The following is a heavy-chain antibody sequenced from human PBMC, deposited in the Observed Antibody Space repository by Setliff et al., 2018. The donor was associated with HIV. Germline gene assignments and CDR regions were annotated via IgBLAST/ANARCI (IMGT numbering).Heavy chain of an antibody. CDR2: IIPILGIA. Sequence: SVKVSCKTSGYIFTSQHLHWVRQAPGQGLEWMGGIIPILGIANYAQKFKGRVAITTDELMTTAYMELSSLRSEDTAVYYCARDVEHMMDVWGQGTTVTVSS. CDR3: ARDVEHMMDV. V-gene: IGHV1-69*10. J-gene: IGHJ6*02. CDR1: GYIFTSQH.